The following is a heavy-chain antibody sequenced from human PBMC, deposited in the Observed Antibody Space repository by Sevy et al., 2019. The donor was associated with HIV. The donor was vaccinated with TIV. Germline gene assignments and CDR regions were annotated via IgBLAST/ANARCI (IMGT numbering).Heavy chain of an antibody. V-gene: IGHV1-18*04. CDR1: DYTFTSYG. CDR3: ARDMFGANPALQDAFDI. CDR2: ISAYNGNT. Sequence: ASVKVSCKASDYTFTSYGISWVRQAPGQGLEWMGWISAYNGNTNYAQKLQGRVTMTTDTSTNTAYMELRSLISDDTAVYYCARDMFGANPALQDAFDIWGQGTMVTVSS. J-gene: IGHJ3*02. D-gene: IGHD3-10*02.